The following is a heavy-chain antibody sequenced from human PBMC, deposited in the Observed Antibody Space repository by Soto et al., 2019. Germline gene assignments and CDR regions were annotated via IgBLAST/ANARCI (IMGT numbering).Heavy chain of an antibody. J-gene: IGHJ6*02. D-gene: IGHD2-2*01. CDR1: GGSISSGDYY. CDR2: IYYSGST. CDR3: ARDSRDCSSTSCYSYYYYGMDV. Sequence: QVQLQESGPGLVKPSQTLSLTCTVSGGSISSGDYYWSWIRQPPGKGLEWIGYIYYSGSTYYNPSLKSRVTISVDTSKNQFSLKLSSVTAADTTVYYCARDSRDCSSTSCYSYYYYGMDVWGQGTTVTVSS. V-gene: IGHV4-30-4*01.